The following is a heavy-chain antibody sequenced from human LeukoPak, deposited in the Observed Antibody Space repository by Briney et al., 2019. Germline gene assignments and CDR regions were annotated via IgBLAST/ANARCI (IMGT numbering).Heavy chain of an antibody. CDR2: IHSSGNT. CDR3: ARQSCAGTICWNLLDH. CDR1: GGSISSYY. D-gene: IGHD2-2*01. V-gene: IGHV4-4*09. Sequence: SETLSLTCTVSGGSISSYYWSWIRQPPGKGLEWIGYIHSSGNTNYNPSLKSRVTISRDTSKNQFSLKLSSVTAADTAMYYCARQSCAGTICWNLLDHWGQGTLVTVSS. J-gene: IGHJ4*02.